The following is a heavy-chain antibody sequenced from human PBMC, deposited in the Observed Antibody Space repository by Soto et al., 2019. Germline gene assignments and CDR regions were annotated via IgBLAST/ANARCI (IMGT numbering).Heavy chain of an antibody. D-gene: IGHD6-25*01. V-gene: IGHV4-59*08. CDR3: AGNRGSLVWFDP. CDR1: GGSITSYY. J-gene: IGHJ5*02. Sequence: SETLSLTCTVSGGSITSYYWNWIRQSPGKGLEWIGYIYYSGSTNYNPSLQSRVTISVDTSKKQFSLKLSSMTAADTAVYYCAGNRGSLVWFDPWGQGTLVTVSS. CDR2: IYYSGST.